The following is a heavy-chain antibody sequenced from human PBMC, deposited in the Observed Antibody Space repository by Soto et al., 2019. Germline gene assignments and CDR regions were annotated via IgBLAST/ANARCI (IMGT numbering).Heavy chain of an antibody. CDR2: IIVSNGSP. Sequence: QVQLVQSGAEVKEPGASVRVSCKASGYTFTSHTLHWARQAPGQGLEWMGWIIVSNGSPRYAPQFQGRVTFGRDTSATTAYMELSSLTSEVTAVYYCAREPEDGVPGDYWGQGTLVVVSS. J-gene: IGHJ4*02. V-gene: IGHV1-3*01. CDR1: GYTFTSHT. CDR3: AREPEDGVPGDY. D-gene: IGHD3-3*01.